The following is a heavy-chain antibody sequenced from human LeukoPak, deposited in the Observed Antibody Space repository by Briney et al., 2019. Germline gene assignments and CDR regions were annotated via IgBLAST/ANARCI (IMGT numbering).Heavy chain of an antibody. V-gene: IGHV3-74*01. Sequence: GGSLRLSCAASGFTFSSYWMHWVRQAPGKGLVWFSRINSDGSSTSYADSVKGRFTISRDNAKNTLYLQMDSLRAEDTAMYYCARGTGSYYSLGYWGQGTLVTVSS. J-gene: IGHJ4*02. CDR3: ARGTGSYYSLGY. D-gene: IGHD1-26*01. CDR1: GFTFSSYW. CDR2: INSDGSST.